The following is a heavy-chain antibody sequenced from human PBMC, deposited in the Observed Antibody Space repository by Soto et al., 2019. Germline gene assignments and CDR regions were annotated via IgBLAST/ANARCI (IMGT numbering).Heavy chain of an antibody. J-gene: IGHJ5*02. CDR3: ARAAIPSVDDFWSGYPNWFDP. V-gene: IGHV1-46*03. D-gene: IGHD3-3*01. CDR1: GYTFTSYY. CDR2: INPSGGST. Sequence: ASVKVSCKASGYTFTSYYMHWVRQAPGQGLEWMGIINPSGGSTSYAQKFQGRVTMTRDTSTSTVYMELSSLRSEDTAVYYCARAAIPSVDDFWSGYPNWFDPWGQGTLVTVSS.